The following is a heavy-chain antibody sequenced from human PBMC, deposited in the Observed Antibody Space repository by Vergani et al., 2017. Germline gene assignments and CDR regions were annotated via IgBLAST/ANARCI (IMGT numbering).Heavy chain of an antibody. J-gene: IGHJ6*02. CDR2: TRNKANSYTT. V-gene: IGHV3-72*01. Sequence: VRLQESGPGLVKPSETLSLTCSVSGGSMSGYYWSWIRQPPGKELEWVGRTRNKANSYTTEYAASVKGRFTISRDDSKNSRYLQMNSLKTEDTAVYYCARDLLGYCSSTSCSNGMDVWGQGTTVTVSS. CDR1: GGSMSGYY. CDR3: ARDLLGYCSSTSCSNGMDV. D-gene: IGHD2-2*01.